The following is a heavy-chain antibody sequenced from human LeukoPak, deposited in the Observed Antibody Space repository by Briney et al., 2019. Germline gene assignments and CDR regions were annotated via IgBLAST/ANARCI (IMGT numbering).Heavy chain of an antibody. V-gene: IGHV3-33*01. Sequence: PGRSLRLSCAASGFTFSSYGMHWVRQAPGKGLEWVAVIWYDGSNKYYADSVKGRFTISRDNPKNTLYLQMNSLRAEDTAVYYCARGPLYGDYGKTIDYWGQGTLVTVSS. CDR2: IWYDGSNK. J-gene: IGHJ4*02. D-gene: IGHD4-17*01. CDR3: ARGPLYGDYGKTIDY. CDR1: GFTFSSYG.